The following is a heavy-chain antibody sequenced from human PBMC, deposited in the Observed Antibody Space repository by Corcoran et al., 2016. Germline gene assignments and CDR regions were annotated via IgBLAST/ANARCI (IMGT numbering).Heavy chain of an antibody. J-gene: IGHJ6*02. D-gene: IGHD4-17*01. V-gene: IGHV1-18*01. CDR2: ISAYNGNT. Sequence: QVQLVQSGAEVKKPGASVKVSCKASGYTFTSYGISWVRQAPGQGLEWMGWISAYNGNTNYAQKLQGRVTMTTDTSTSTAYMELRSLGSEDTAVYDCAANDYELGGYYYGMDVWGQGTKVTVS. CDR3: AANDYELGGYYYGMDV. CDR1: GYTFTSYG.